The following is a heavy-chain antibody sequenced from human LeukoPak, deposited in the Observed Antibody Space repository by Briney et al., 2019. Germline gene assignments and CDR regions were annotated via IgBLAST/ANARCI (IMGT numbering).Heavy chain of an antibody. CDR1: GVSISTSC. V-gene: IGHV4-59*03. CDR3: ARTTRVTPDGRAEYFED. Sequence: TSETLSLTCTVSGVSISTSCWSWIRQSPGRGLEWVGYRCDDGRDLYNPSLRSRVSRVTISVDASEKQFSLSLRSVTAADTAMYYCARTTRVTPDGRAEYFEDWGQGTLVIVSS. J-gene: IGHJ1*01. CDR2: RCDDGRD. D-gene: IGHD4-11*01.